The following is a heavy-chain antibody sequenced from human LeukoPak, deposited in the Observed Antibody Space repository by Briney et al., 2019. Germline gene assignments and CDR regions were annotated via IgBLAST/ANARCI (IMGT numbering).Heavy chain of an antibody. J-gene: IGHJ5*02. CDR1: GYTFTSYG. D-gene: IGHD6-6*01. V-gene: IGHV1-18*01. Sequence: GASVKVSCKASGYTFTSYGISWVRQAPGQGLEWMGWISAYNGNTNYAQKLQGRVTMTTDTSTSTAYMELRSLRSDDTAVYYYARGSRIAAPNWFDPWGQGTLVTVSS. CDR2: ISAYNGNT. CDR3: ARGSRIAAPNWFDP.